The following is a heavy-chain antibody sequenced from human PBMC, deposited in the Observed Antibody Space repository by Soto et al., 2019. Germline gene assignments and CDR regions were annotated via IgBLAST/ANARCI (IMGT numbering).Heavy chain of an antibody. D-gene: IGHD6-13*01. V-gene: IGHV4-31*02. Sequence: QVQLQESGPGLVKPSQTLSLTCTVSDGSIGSGGFYWSWIRQHPGKGLEWIGYISYTGVTYYNPSLKSRVSISVDTSKNQFSLKLSSVTAADTAAYYCARAYGFSSSPGDSWGQGTLVTVSS. CDR3: ARAYGFSSSPGDS. CDR2: ISYTGVT. J-gene: IGHJ4*02. CDR1: DGSIGSGGFY.